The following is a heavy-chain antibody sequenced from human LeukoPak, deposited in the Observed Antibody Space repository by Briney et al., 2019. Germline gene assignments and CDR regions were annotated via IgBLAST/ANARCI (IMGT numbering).Heavy chain of an antibody. CDR3: ARRRKSALTVVRKEDAFDI. J-gene: IGHJ3*02. CDR2: IYYSGST. Sequence: SQTLSLTCTVSGGSISSGGYYWSWIRQHPGKGLEWIGYIYYSGSTYYNPSLKSRVTISVDTSKNQFSLKLSSVTAADTAVYYCARRRKSALTVVRKEDAFDIWGQGTMVTVSS. V-gene: IGHV4-31*03. D-gene: IGHD2-21*01. CDR1: GGSISSGGYY.